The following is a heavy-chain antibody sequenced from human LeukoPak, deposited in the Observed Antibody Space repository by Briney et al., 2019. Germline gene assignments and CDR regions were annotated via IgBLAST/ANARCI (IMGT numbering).Heavy chain of an antibody. D-gene: IGHD1-14*01. CDR1: GFTFSGNW. CDR2: INQGGSDK. V-gene: IGHV3-7*01. J-gene: IGHJ4*02. Sequence: PGGSLSLSCAASGFTFSGNWLSWVRQAPGKGLEWVANINQGGSDKYYVDAVKGRFTISRDNANNLQYLQMNSLRGEDTAVYYCTRDRSRAEDDWGQGTLVIVSS. CDR3: TRDRSRAEDD.